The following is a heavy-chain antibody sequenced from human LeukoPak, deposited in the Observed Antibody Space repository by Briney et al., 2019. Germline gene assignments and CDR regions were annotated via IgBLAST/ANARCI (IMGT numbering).Heavy chain of an antibody. V-gene: IGHV1-2*02. Sequence: ASVKVSCKASGYTFTDYYINWIRQAPGQGLEWMGWINPNRGGTSYAQNFQGRVTMTRDTPISTAYMELSRLISDDTAVYYCARRQIDCSTTSCYVDYWGQGTLVTVSS. CDR2: INPNRGGT. D-gene: IGHD2-2*01. CDR3: ARRQIDCSTTSCYVDY. CDR1: GYTFTDYY. J-gene: IGHJ4*02.